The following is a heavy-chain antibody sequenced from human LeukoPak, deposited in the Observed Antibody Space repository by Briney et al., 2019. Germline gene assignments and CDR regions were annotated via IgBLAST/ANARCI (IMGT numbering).Heavy chain of an antibody. CDR1: GGSISSSSNY. CDR3: ARGRHYYYYMDV. J-gene: IGHJ6*03. CDR2: IYNRGST. V-gene: IGHV4-39*07. Sequence: PSETLSLTCSVSGGSISSSSNYWGWNRQPPGKGLVWIGNIYNRGSTYYNPSLKSRVTISVDTSKNQFSLKLSSVTAADTAVYYCARGRHYYYYMDVWGKGTTVTVSS.